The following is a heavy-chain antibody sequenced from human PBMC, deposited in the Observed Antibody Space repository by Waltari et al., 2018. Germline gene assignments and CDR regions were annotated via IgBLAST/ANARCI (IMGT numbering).Heavy chain of an antibody. D-gene: IGHD1-7*01. J-gene: IGHJ6*03. CDR2: SRGKGVSR. Sequence: EVQLVESGGGLVQPGGSLRLSCAASGFTFNSYAMNWVRQAPGEGPGGVSTSRGKGVSRYYADSGEGRFTISRDNSRNTVYLQMSSLRAEDTAIYYCAKAHWDYGNYYYYYMDGWGNGTTVIVSS. CDR3: AKAHWDYGNYYYYYMDG. CDR1: GFTFNSYA. V-gene: IGHV3-23*04.